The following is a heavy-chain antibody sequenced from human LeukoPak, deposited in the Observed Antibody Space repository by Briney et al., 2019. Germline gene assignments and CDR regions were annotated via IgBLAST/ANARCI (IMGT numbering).Heavy chain of an antibody. J-gene: IGHJ4*02. CDR1: GGSTSSSNYY. V-gene: IGHV4-39*01. CDR3: ARLGAGPTYYDFRSGYSSFYFDY. D-gene: IGHD3-3*01. CDR2: IHYSGNT. Sequence: TSETLSLTCTVSGGSTSSSNYYWGWIRQPPGKGLEWIGGIHYSGNTYYNPSLKSRVTISVDTSKNQFSLKLSSVTAADTAVYYCARLGAGPTYYDFRSGYSSFYFDYWGQGTLVTVSS.